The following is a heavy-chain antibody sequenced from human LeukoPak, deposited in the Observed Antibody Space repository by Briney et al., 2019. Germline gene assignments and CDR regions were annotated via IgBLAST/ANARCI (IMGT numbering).Heavy chain of an antibody. Sequence: SGPTLVKPTQALTLTCTFSGFSLSTSGVGVGWIRQPPGKALEWLALIYWDDDKRYSPSLKSRLTITKDTSKNQVVLTMTNMDPVDTATYYCAHLPVDYYDSRGYYSCFDYWGQGTLVTVSS. CDR1: GFSLSTSGVG. V-gene: IGHV2-5*02. J-gene: IGHJ4*02. CDR3: AHLPVDYYDSRGYYSCFDY. CDR2: IYWDDDK. D-gene: IGHD3-22*01.